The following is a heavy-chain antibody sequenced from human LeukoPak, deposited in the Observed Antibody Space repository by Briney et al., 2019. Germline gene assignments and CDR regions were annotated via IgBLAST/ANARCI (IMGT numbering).Heavy chain of an antibody. CDR3: VRDIQWRFDP. CDR1: GYIFTSYG. Sequence: GASVKVFCKASGYIFTSYGISWVRQAPGQGLEWMGWISTNKGNTNYAQRLQGRVTMTTDTSTSTAYMELRSLRSDDTAIYYCVRDIQWRFDPWGQGTLVTVSS. D-gene: IGHD2-8*01. CDR2: ISTNKGNT. J-gene: IGHJ5*02. V-gene: IGHV1-18*01.